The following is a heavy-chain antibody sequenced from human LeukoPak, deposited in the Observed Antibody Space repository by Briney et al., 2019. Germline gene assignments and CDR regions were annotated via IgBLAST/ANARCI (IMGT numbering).Heavy chain of an antibody. V-gene: IGHV3-23*01. D-gene: IGHD1-26*01. CDR2: ISGSGGST. CDR1: GFTFSSYG. J-gene: IGHJ4*02. Sequence: GGSLRLSCAASGFTFSSYGMHWVRQAPGKGLEWVSAISGSGGSTYYADSVKGRFTISRDNSRNTLYLQMNSLRAEDTAVYYCAKGGSSGSYYPQHYFDYWGQGTLVTVSS. CDR3: AKGGSSGSYYPQHYFDY.